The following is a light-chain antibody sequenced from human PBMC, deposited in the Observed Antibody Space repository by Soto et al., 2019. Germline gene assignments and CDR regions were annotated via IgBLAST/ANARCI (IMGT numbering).Light chain of an antibody. CDR2: ENN. CDR3: GTWDSSLSAV. J-gene: IGLJ3*02. CDR1: SSNIGNNF. Sequence: QSVLTQPPSVSAAPGQKVTISCSGSSSNIGNNFVSWYQHLPGTAPKLLIYENNKRPSGIPDRFSGSKSDTSATLGITGLQTGDEADYYCGTWDSSLSAVFGGGTKLTVL. V-gene: IGLV1-51*02.